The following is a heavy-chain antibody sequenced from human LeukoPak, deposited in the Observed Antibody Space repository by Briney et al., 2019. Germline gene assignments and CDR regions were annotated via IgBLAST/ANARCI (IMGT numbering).Heavy chain of an antibody. D-gene: IGHD6-19*01. CDR1: GYSFTTYW. CDR2: IYPGDSDT. Sequence: PGESLKISCKGFGYSFTTYWIGWVRQMPGKGLEWMGIIYPGDSDTRYSPSFQGQVTISVDKSITTAYLHWNSLKASDTAIYYCASHGTRYSSDIVIKSAYWGQGTLVAVSS. CDR3: ASHGTRYSSDIVIKSAY. V-gene: IGHV5-51*01. J-gene: IGHJ4*02.